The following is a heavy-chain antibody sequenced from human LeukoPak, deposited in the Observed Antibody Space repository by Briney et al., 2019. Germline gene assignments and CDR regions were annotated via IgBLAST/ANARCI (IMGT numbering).Heavy chain of an antibody. CDR1: GFTFSAYW. CDR3: ARGMDDTPMAPGF. J-gene: IGHJ4*02. D-gene: IGHD5-18*01. CDR2: IKQDGSEK. Sequence: EPGASLRLSCAASGFTFSAYWMSWVRQDPGKGLEWVANIKQDGSEKYYVDSVKGRFTISRDNAKNSLFLQMNSLRAEDTAVYYCARGMDDTPMAPGFWGQGTLVTVSS. V-gene: IGHV3-7*01.